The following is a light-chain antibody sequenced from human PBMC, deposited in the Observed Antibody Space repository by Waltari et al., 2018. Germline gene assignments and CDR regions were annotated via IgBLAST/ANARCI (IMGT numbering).Light chain of an antibody. V-gene: IGLV2-14*02. J-gene: IGLJ2*01. CDR1: SSDVGSTNL. Sequence: QSALTQPASVSGSPGQSITTSCTGTSSDVGSTNLVSWYQQHPGQAPKLIIYEATKRTSGVSNRFSGSKSGNTASLTISGLQAEDEGDYYCCSYTNTHVVFGGGTKLTVL. CDR2: EAT. CDR3: CSYTNTHVV.